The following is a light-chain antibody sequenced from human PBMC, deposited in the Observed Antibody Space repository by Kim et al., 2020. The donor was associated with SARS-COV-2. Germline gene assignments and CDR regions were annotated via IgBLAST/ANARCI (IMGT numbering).Light chain of an antibody. V-gene: IGLV3-1*01. Sequence: SYELTQPPSMSVSPGQTASITCSGDELGDKYVFWFQQKPGQSPLLVIYQDTKRPSGIPERFSASNSGNTATLTISGTQATDEADYYCQAWDSGTAVVFGGGTQLTVL. CDR1: ELGDKY. CDR2: QDT. J-gene: IGLJ2*01. CDR3: QAWDSGTAVV.